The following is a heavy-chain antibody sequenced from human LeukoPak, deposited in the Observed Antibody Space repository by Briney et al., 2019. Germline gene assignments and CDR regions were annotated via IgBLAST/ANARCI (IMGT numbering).Heavy chain of an antibody. Sequence: GESLKISCKGSGYSFTSYWIGWVRQMPGKGLEWMGIIYPGDSDTRYSPSFQGQVTISADKSISTAYLQWSSLKASDTAMYYCARQGGSRELSWAFDIWGQGTVVTVSS. CDR1: GYSFTSYW. CDR3: ARQGGSRELSWAFDI. D-gene: IGHD3-16*02. CDR2: IYPGDSDT. J-gene: IGHJ3*02. V-gene: IGHV5-51*01.